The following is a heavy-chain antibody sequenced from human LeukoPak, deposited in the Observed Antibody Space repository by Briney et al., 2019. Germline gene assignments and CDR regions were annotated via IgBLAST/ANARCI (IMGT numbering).Heavy chain of an antibody. J-gene: IGHJ4*02. Sequence: GGPLRLCCAASGFTVSGHDISWVRQAPGRGPEWVSLIYSSGSTHHAGSVKGRFTISRDNSKNTVSLQMNSLRTEDTAVYYCATRPIRDGYNYWGQGTLVTVSS. CDR1: GFTVSGHD. V-gene: IGHV3-66*02. D-gene: IGHD5-24*01. CDR2: IYSSGST. CDR3: ATRPIRDGYNY.